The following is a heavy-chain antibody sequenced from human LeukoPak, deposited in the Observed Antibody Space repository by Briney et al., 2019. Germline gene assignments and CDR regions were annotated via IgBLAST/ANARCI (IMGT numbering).Heavy chain of an antibody. D-gene: IGHD5-18*01. CDR1: GYTFTGYF. CDR2: INPNSGGT. V-gene: IGHV1-2*02. J-gene: IGHJ4*02. CDR3: ARDRYNYGLELGY. Sequence: ASVKVSCKASGYTFTGYFMHWVRQAPAQGLEWMGWINPNSGGTDYAQQSQGRVTMTRDTSISTAYMELSSLRSDDTAVYYCARDRYNYGLELGYWGQGTPITVSS.